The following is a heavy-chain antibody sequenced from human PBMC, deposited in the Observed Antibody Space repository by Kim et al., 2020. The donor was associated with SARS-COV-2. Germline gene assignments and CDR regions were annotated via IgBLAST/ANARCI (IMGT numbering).Heavy chain of an antibody. CDR3: ARGLRFLEWLIGSNGFDP. Sequence: GGSLRLSCAASGFTFSSYEMNWVRQAPGKGLEWVSYISSSGSTIYYADSVKGRFTISRDNAKNSLYLQMNSLRAEDTAVYYCARGLRFLEWLIGSNGFDPGGQGTLVPVSS. CDR2: ISSSGSTI. D-gene: IGHD3-3*01. J-gene: IGHJ5*02. CDR1: GFTFSSYE. V-gene: IGHV3-48*03.